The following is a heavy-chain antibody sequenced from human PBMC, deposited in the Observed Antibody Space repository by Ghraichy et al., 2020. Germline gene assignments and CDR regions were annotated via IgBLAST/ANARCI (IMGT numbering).Heavy chain of an antibody. CDR3: AKDSQNTYYYDSSGYAPSPGDTEFDY. D-gene: IGHD3-22*01. CDR1: GSALNTYA. CDR2: ISGSGGST. V-gene: IGHV3-23*01. J-gene: IGHJ4*02. Sequence: GGSLRLSFEPHGSALNTYAMRWGRRIPGKGLWWVSTISGSGGSTYYADSVKGRFTISRDNSKNTLYLQMNSLRAEDTAVYYCAKDSQNTYYYDSSGYAPSPGDTEFDYCFQGTLATVSS.